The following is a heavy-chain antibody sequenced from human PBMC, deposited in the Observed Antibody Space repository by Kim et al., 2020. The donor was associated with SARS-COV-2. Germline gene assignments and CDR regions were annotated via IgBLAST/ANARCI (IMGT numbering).Heavy chain of an antibody. J-gene: IGHJ4*02. Sequence: SETLSLTCTVSGGSISSGDYYWSWIRQPPGKGLEWIGYIYYSGSTYYNPSLKSRVTISVDTSKNQFSLKLSSVTAADTAVYYCARVADIVATAPFDYWGQGTLVTVSS. CDR2: IYYSGST. V-gene: IGHV4-30-4*01. D-gene: IGHD5-12*01. CDR3: ARVADIVATAPFDY. CDR1: GGSISSGDYY.